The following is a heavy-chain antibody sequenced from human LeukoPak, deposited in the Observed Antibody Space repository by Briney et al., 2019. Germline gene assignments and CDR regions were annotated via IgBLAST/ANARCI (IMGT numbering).Heavy chain of an antibody. V-gene: IGHV3-30*02. D-gene: IGHD2-15*01. CDR3: AKTHGPYCSGGTCLDYYYYVDV. Sequence: GGSLRLSCAASGFTFDNYGMHWVRQAPGKGLERVAFVRYNETNKYYADSVKGRFTISRDNSKNTLYLQMNSLGVEDTAIYYCAKTHGPYCSGGTCLDYYYYVDVWGKGTTVTVSS. CDR1: GFTFDNYG. J-gene: IGHJ6*03. CDR2: VRYNETNK.